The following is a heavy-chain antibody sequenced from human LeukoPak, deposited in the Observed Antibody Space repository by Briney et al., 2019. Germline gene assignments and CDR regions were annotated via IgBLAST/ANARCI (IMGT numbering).Heavy chain of an antibody. Sequence: ASVKVSCKASGYTFTSYYMHWVRPAPGQGLEWMGIINPSGGSTSYAQKFQGRVTITADESTSTAYMELSSLRSEDTAVYYCARGSNDFTNWFDPWGQGTLVTVSS. J-gene: IGHJ5*02. CDR1: GYTFTSYY. CDR3: ARGSNDFTNWFDP. D-gene: IGHD3-3*01. V-gene: IGHV1-46*01. CDR2: INPSGGST.